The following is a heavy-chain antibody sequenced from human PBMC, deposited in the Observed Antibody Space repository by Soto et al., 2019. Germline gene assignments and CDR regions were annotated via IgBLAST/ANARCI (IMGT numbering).Heavy chain of an antibody. Sequence: QVHLAQSGAEVQKPGASMNLSCKASGYTFTMFAMHWLRQAPGQRPEWMGWINTANGDTKYSPTLQGRITITRDTSARIVYMDLRSLTSEDTAVYFCARDSTGWYRGWFDPWGQGTLVTVSS. CDR1: GYTFTMFA. J-gene: IGHJ5*02. D-gene: IGHD6-19*01. CDR3: ARDSTGWYRGWFDP. V-gene: IGHV1-3*04. CDR2: INTANGDT.